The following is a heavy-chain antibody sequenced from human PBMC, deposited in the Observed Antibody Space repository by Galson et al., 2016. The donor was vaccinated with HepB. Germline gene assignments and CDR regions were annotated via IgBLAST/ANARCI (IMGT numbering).Heavy chain of an antibody. J-gene: IGHJ6*03. CDR2: VYSDGST. D-gene: IGHD3-16*01. CDR1: GFTVSSNY. V-gene: IGHV3-53*01. Sequence: SLRLSCAASGFTVSSNYLSWVRQAPGKGLEWVSIVYSDGSTYYSDSVRGRFTISRDNSNNIVYLQMNSLRAEDTAGYFCAKNKATARVWGHYYYYMDVWGKGTTV. CDR3: AKNKATARVWGHYYYYMDV.